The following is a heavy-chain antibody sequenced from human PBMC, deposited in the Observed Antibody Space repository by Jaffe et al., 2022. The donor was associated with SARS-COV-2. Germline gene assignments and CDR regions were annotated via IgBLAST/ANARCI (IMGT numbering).Heavy chain of an antibody. D-gene: IGHD2-15*01. V-gene: IGHV3-15*01. J-gene: IGHJ3*02. CDR1: GSGFTFTNAW. Sequence: EVQVVESGGGLVKPGGSLRLSCAASGSGFTFTNAWMTWVRQAPGKGLEWVGRIKSNLSGGTTDYAAPVKGRFTISRDDSRNTLYLQMNSLKTEDTAVYYCAAILLPPPKDALHNWGQGTMVTVSS. CDR3: AAILLPPPKDALHN. CDR2: IKSNLSGGTT.